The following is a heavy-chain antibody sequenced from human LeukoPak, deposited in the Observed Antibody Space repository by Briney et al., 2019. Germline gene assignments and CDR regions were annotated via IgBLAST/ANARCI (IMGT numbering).Heavy chain of an antibody. V-gene: IGHV4-34*01. J-gene: IGHJ4*02. CDR3: AREFSGYDFDH. D-gene: IGHD5-12*01. CDR1: GGAFSGYY. Sequence: SETLSLTCAVSGGAFSGYYWSWIRKPPGKGLEWIGEINHSGSTNYNPSLKRRVTISVDTSKNQFSLKMRSVTAAHTAVYYRAREFSGYDFDHWGQQTLDTVSS. CDR2: INHSGST.